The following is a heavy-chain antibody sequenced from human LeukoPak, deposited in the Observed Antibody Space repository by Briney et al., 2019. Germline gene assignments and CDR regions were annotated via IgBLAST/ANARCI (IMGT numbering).Heavy chain of an antibody. V-gene: IGHV4-38-2*01. D-gene: IGHD1-1*01. CDR1: GYSISSGYY. J-gene: IGHJ5*02. Sequence: SETLSLTCAVSGYSISSGYYWGWIRQPPGKGLEWIGSIYHSGSTYYNPSLKSRVTISVDTSKNQFSLKLSSVTAADTAVYYCARVTGQLERLALNWFDPWGQGTLVTVSS. CDR2: IYHSGST. CDR3: ARVTGQLERLALNWFDP.